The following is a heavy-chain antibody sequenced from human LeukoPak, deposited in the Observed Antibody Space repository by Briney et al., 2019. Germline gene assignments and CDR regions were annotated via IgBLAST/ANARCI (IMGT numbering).Heavy chain of an antibody. J-gene: IGHJ4*02. D-gene: IGHD6-19*01. V-gene: IGHV3-23*01. CDR1: GFTFSSYA. CDR2: ISGSGGST. CDR3: AKVSHSSGWSWVDY. Sequence: GGSLRLSCAASGFTFSSYAMSWVRQAPGKGLEWVSAISGSGGSTYYADSVKGRFTISRDNSKNTLYLQMNSLRAEDTAVYYCAKVSHSSGWSWVDYWGQGTLVTVSS.